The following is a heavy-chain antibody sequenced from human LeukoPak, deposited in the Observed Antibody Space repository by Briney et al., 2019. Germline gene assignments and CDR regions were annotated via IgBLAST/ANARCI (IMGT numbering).Heavy chain of an antibody. Sequence: SETLSLTCTVSGDSIRSYSWSWIRQPPGRGQEWIGNIHYSGSTKYNPSLKSRVTKSVDTSKNQFSLKVSSLTAADTAVYYCARLGALHDAFDVWGQATLVTVSS. CDR2: IHYSGST. CDR1: GDSIRSYS. CDR3: ARLGALHDAFDV. J-gene: IGHJ3*01. V-gene: IGHV4-59*12. D-gene: IGHD3-16*01.